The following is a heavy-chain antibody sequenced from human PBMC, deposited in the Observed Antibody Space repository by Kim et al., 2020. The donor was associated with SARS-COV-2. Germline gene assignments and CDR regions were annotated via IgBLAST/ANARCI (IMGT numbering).Heavy chain of an antibody. D-gene: IGHD4-17*01. V-gene: IGHV1-69*04. CDR1: GGTFSSYA. J-gene: IGHJ6*03. Sequence: SVKVSCKASGGTFSSYAISWVRQAPGQGLEWMGRIIPILGIANYAQKFQGRVTITADKSTSTAYMELSSLRSEDTAVYYCARTYGPQAVLGYYYYMDVWGKGTTVTVSS. CDR2: IIPILGIA. CDR3: ARTYGPQAVLGYYYYMDV.